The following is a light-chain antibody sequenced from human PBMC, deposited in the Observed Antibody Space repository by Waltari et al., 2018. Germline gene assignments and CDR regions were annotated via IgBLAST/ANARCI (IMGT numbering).Light chain of an antibody. CDR1: QAISDY. Sequence: DIQMTQSPSFLSASVGDTVTITCRASQAISDYLAWYQQQAGKIPRLLMFSASTLQSGVPSRFSGSGSGTDFSLTISNLQPEDVATYFCQKYDRAPFTFGSGTKIDVK. CDR2: SAS. CDR3: QKYDRAPFT. J-gene: IGKJ4*01. V-gene: IGKV1-27*01.